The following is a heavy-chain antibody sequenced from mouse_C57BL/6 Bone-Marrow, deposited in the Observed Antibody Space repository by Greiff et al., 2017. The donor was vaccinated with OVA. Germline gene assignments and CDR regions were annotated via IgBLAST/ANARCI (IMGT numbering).Heavy chain of an antibody. V-gene: IGHV1-63*01. J-gene: IGHJ2*01. CDR2: IYPGGGYT. Sequence: QVQLQQSGAELVRPGTSVKMSCKASGYTFTNYWIGGAKQRPGHGLEWIGDIYPGGGYTKYNEKFKGKATLTADKSSSTAYMQFSSLTSEDSAIYYCARTGWLPLDYWGQGTTLTVSS. CDR3: ARTGWLPLDY. CDR1: GYTFTNYW. D-gene: IGHD2-3*01.